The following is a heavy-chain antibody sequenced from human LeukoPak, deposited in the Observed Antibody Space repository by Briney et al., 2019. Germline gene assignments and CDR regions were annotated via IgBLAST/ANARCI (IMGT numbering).Heavy chain of an antibody. CDR1: GGTFSSYA. J-gene: IGHJ5*02. D-gene: IGHD2-2*02. CDR2: IIAIFGTA. Sequence: SVKVSCKASGGTFSSYAISWVRQAPGQGLEWMGGIIAIFGTANYAQQFQGRVTITADESTSTAYMELSSLRSEDTAVYYCARGARKYQLLYPRLDNWFDPWGQGTLVTVSS. V-gene: IGHV1-69*01. CDR3: ARGARKYQLLYPRLDNWFDP.